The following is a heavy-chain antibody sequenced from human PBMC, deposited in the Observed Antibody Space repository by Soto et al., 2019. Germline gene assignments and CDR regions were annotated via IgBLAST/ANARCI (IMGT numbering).Heavy chain of an antibody. CDR2: IYYSGST. CDR1: GGSTSGYY. CDR3: ARVQSGSYALYYFDY. Sequence: PSETLSLTCTVSGGSTSGYYWSWIRQFPGQGLEWIGYIYYSGSTNYNPSLKSRVTISVDRSKNQFSLKLSSVTAGDTAVYFCARVQSGSYALYYFDYWRQGALVTVSS. J-gene: IGHJ4*02. D-gene: IGHD1-26*01. V-gene: IGHV4-59*01.